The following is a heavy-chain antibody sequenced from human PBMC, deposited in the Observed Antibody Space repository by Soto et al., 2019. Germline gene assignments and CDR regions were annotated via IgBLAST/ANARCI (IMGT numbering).Heavy chain of an antibody. J-gene: IGHJ4*02. CDR3: AREGMPACYTTNCLSPGDY. Sequence: GGSLRLSCAASGFTFRNYWMHWVRQAPGKGLVWVSRINSDGSSATYADSVKGRFSISRDNAQNTLYLQMNSLRVEDTGIYYCAREGMPACYTTNCLSPGDYWGQGTLVTVSS. CDR1: GFTFRNYW. CDR2: INSDGSSA. V-gene: IGHV3-74*01. D-gene: IGHD3-16*02.